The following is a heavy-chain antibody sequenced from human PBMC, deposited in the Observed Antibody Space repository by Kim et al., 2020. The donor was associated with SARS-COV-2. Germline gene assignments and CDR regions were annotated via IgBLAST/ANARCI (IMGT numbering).Heavy chain of an antibody. Sequence: GGSLRLSCAASGFTFSSYSMNWVRQAPGKGLEWVSSISSSSSYIYYADSVKGRFTISRDNAKNSLYLQMNSLRAEDTAVYYCARDAETHPYYDFWSGYYRAGDWFDPWGQGTLVTVSS. D-gene: IGHD3-3*01. CDR2: ISSSSSYI. V-gene: IGHV3-21*01. J-gene: IGHJ5*02. CDR1: GFTFSSYS. CDR3: ARDAETHPYYDFWSGYYRAGDWFDP.